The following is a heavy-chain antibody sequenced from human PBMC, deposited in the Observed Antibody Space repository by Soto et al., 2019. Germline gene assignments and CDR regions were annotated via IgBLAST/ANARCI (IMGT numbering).Heavy chain of an antibody. V-gene: IGHV3-7*01. CDR1: GFTFSSYW. CDR3: ARDGQLVINYFDY. Sequence: QPVGSLRLSCAASGFTFSSYWMSWVRQAPGKGLEWVANIKQDGSEKYYVDSVKGRFTISRDNAKNSLYLQMNSLRAEDTAVYYCARDGQLVINYFDYWGQGTLVTVSS. J-gene: IGHJ4*02. CDR2: IKQDGSEK. D-gene: IGHD6-13*01.